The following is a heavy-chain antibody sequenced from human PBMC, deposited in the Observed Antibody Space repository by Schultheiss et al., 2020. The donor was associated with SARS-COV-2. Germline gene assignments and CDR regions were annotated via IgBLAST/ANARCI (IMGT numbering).Heavy chain of an antibody. D-gene: IGHD5-18*01. CDR2: INHSGST. Sequence: GSLRLTCTVSGGSISSYYWSWIRQPPGKGLEWIGEINHSGSTNYNPSLKSRVTISVDTSKNQFSLKLSSVTAADTAVYYCARYGYSYGSDYWGQGTLVTVSS. CDR1: GGSISSYY. J-gene: IGHJ4*02. V-gene: IGHV4-34*01. CDR3: ARYGYSYGSDY.